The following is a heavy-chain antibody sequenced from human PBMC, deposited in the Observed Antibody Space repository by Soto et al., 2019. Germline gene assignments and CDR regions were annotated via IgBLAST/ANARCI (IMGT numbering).Heavy chain of an antibody. CDR2: IYYSGST. CDR3: ARRDNHVDGDYVYYFDY. Sequence: PSETLSLTCTVSGGSISSSSYYWGWIRQPPGKGLEWIGSIYYSGSTYYNPSLKSRVTISVDTSKNQFSLKLSSVTAADTAVYYCARRDNHVDGDYVYYFDYWGQGTLVTVSS. J-gene: IGHJ4*02. V-gene: IGHV4-39*01. D-gene: IGHD4-17*01. CDR1: GGSISSSSYY.